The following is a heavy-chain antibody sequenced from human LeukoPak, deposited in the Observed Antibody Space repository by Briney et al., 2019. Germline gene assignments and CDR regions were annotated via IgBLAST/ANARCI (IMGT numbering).Heavy chain of an antibody. D-gene: IGHD6-13*01. CDR3: ARGGNIAAASVGYYYGMDV. CDR1: RFTLSSYG. CDR2: ISSRSTSI. Sequence: GGFPRLSCTASRFTLSSYGMNWVRQAPGKGLEWVSYISSRSTSIFYADSVKGRFTISRDNAKNSLYLQMNSLRDEDTAVYYCARGGNIAAASVGYYYGMDVWGQGTTVTVSS. J-gene: IGHJ6*02. V-gene: IGHV3-48*02.